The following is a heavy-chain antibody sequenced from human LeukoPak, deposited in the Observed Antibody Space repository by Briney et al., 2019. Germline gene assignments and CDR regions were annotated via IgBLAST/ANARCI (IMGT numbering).Heavy chain of an antibody. CDR2: ISSSSSTI. CDR1: GFTFSSYS. J-gene: IGHJ4*02. V-gene: IGHV3-48*04. D-gene: IGHD3-16*02. Sequence: PGGSLRLSCAASGFTFSSYSMNWVRQAPGKGLEGVSYISSSSSTIYYADSVKGRFTICRDNAKNSLYLQMNSLRAEDTAVYYCARASSTYDYVWGSYRYSTPYFDYWGQGTLVTVSS. CDR3: ARASSTYDYVWGSYRYSTPYFDY.